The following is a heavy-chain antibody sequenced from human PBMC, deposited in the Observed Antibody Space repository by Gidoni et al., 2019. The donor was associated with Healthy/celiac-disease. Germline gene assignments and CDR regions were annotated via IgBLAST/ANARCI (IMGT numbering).Heavy chain of an antibody. J-gene: IGHJ4*02. Sequence: EVQLLESGGGLVQPVGSLRLSCAASGFTFSSYAMSWVRQAPGKGLEWVSAISGSGGSTDYADSVKGRVTISRDNSKNTLYLQMNSLRAEDTAVYYCAKDHGGFFDYWGQGTLVTVSS. CDR2: ISGSGGST. CDR1: GFTFSSYA. V-gene: IGHV3-23*01. CDR3: AKDHGGFFDY.